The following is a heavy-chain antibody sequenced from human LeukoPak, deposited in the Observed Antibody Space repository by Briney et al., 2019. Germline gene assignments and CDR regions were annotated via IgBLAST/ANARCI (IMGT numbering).Heavy chain of an antibody. J-gene: IGHJ4*02. CDR2: ISGSGGST. D-gene: IGHD3-3*01. V-gene: IGHV3-23*01. Sequence: GESLRLSCAASGFTFSSYAMSWVRQAPGKGLEWVSAISGSGGSTYYADSVKGRFTISRDNSKNTLYLQTNSLRAEDTAVYYCAKGVTIFGVVIITPFDYWGQGTLVTVSS. CDR3: AKGVTIFGVVIITPFDY. CDR1: GFTFSSYA.